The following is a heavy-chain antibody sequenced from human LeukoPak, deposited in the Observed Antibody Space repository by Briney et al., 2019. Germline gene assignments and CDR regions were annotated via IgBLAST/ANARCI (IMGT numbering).Heavy chain of an antibody. CDR2: IKEDGSEK. J-gene: IGHJ3*02. Sequence: GGSLRLSCAADGFTFRKHWMSWVRQAMGKGLECVAKIKEDGSEKHYVDSVKGRFTISRDNTKNSPYLQMNSLRAEDTAVYYFSGSKVRGVSGAFDIWGQGTMVTVSS. D-gene: IGHD3-10*01. CDR3: SGSKVRGVSGAFDI. CDR1: GFTFRKHW. V-gene: IGHV3-7*01.